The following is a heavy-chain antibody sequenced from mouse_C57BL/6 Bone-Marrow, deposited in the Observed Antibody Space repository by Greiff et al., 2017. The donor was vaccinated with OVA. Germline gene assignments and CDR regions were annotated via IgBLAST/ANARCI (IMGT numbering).Heavy chain of an antibody. CDR1: GFTFSDYG. CDR2: ISNLAYSI. D-gene: IGHD1-1*01. Sequence: EVKLVESGGGLVQPGGSLKLSCAASGFTFSDYGMAWVRQAPRKGPEWVAFISNLAYSIYYADTVTGRFTLARENAKNTLYLEMSSLRSEDTAMYYCARLHITTVHATGGLDAMDYWGQGTSVTVSS. V-gene: IGHV5-15*01. CDR3: ARLHITTVHATGGLDAMDY. J-gene: IGHJ4*01.